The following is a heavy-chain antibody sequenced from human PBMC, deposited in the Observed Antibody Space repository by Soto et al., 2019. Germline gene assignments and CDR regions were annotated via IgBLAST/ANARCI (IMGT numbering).Heavy chain of an antibody. V-gene: IGHV4-30-4*01. CDR2: IYYSGST. CDR1: GGSISSGDYY. Sequence: PSETLSLTCTVSGGSISSGDYYWSWIRQPPGKGLEWIGYIYYSGSTYYNPSLKSRVTISVDTSKNQFSLKLSSVTAADTAVYYCARDRGPLRNPVYYYYGMDVWGQGTTVTVSS. D-gene: IGHD3-10*01. CDR3: ARDRGPLRNPVYYYYGMDV. J-gene: IGHJ6*02.